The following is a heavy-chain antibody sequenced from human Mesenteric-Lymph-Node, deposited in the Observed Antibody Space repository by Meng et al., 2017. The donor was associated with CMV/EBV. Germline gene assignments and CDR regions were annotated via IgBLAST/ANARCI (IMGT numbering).Heavy chain of an antibody. J-gene: IGHJ4*02. V-gene: IGHV4-4*02. D-gene: IGHD1-26*01. CDR2: IYHSGIT. CDR1: VSSISGSDG. Sequence: SVSSISGSDGWSWVRQPPGKGLEWIGEIYHSGITNYNPSLESRVTMSVDKSKNQFSLKLSSVSAADTAVYYCARLAQMNRELHGFDYWGQGTLVTVSS. CDR3: ARLAQMNRELHGFDY.